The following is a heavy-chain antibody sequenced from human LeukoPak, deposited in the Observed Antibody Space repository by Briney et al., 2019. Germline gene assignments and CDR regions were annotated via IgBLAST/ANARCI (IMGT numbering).Heavy chain of an antibody. V-gene: IGHV4-4*09. D-gene: IGHD2-15*01. CDR2: IYTSGST. J-gene: IGHJ5*02. Sequence: SETLSLTCTVSGGSISSYYWSWIRQPPGKGLEWIGYIYTSGSTNYNPSLKSRVTISVDTSKNQFSLKLSSVTAADTAVYYCARGRPYSYNWFDPWGQGTLVTVSS. CDR1: GGSISSYY. CDR3: ARGRPYSYNWFDP.